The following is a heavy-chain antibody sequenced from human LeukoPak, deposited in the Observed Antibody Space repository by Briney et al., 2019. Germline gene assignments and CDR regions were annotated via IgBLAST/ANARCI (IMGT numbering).Heavy chain of an antibody. V-gene: IGHV3-21*01. CDR3: AKGSSYYDTGFVAFDI. J-gene: IGHJ3*02. CDR1: GFTFSTYS. CDR2: ISSSSSYI. Sequence: GGSLRLSCAASGFTFSTYSMNWVRQAPGKGLEWVSSISSSSSYIHYADSMKGRFTISRDNSKNTLYLQMNSLRAEDTAVYYCAKGSSYYDTGFVAFDIWGQGTMVTVSS. D-gene: IGHD3-22*01.